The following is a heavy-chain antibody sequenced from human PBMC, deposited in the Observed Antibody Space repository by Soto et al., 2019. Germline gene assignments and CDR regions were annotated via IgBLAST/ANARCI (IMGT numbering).Heavy chain of an antibody. CDR2: IYPGDSDI. Sequence: AGESLKISCKGSGYRFTNFWIGWVRQMPGKGLEWMGIIYPGDSDIRYSPSFQGQVTISADKSINTAYLQWSSLKASDTAMYYCARQNGAFDIRGQGTMVTVSS. D-gene: IGHD2-8*01. J-gene: IGHJ3*02. V-gene: IGHV5-51*01. CDR3: ARQNGAFDI. CDR1: GYRFTNFW.